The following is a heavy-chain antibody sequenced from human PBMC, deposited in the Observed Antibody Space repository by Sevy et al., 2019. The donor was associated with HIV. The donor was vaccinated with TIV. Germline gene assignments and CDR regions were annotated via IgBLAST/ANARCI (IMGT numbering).Heavy chain of an antibody. D-gene: IGHD4-4*01. CDR3: ARETDNSARWLDP. V-gene: IGHV3-30*02. CDR2: IWHDGSNK. Sequence: GGSLRLSCAASGFTFNFHGMHWVRQAPGKGLEWVAFIWHDGSNKYMADSVKGRFTVSRDNSKNTLFLQMNSLTVEDTAVYYCARETDNSARWLDPWGQGTLVTVSS. CDR1: GFTFNFHG. J-gene: IGHJ5*02.